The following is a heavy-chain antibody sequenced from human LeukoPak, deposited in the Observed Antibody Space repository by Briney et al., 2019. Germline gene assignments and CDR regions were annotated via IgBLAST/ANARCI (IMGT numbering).Heavy chain of an antibody. CDR3: ARDAVLRYFDWLVPWFDP. CDR2: ISSSGSTI. CDR1: GFTFSDYY. D-gene: IGHD3-9*01. Sequence: PGGSLRLSCAVSGFTFSDYYMSWIRQAPGKGLEWVSYISSSGSTIYYADSVKGRSTISRDNAKNSLYLQMNSLRAEDTAVYYCARDAVLRYFDWLVPWFDPWGQGTLVTVSS. V-gene: IGHV3-11*04. J-gene: IGHJ5*02.